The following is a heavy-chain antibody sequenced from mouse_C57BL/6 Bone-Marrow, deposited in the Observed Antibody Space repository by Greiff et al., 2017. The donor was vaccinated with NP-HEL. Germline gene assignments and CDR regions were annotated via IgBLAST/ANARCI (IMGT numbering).Heavy chain of an antibody. CDR2: ISSGGSYT. CDR3: ARHHDGYLYWYFDV. Sequence: DVKLVESGGDLVKPGGSLKLSCAASGFTFSSYGMSWVRQTPDKRLEWVATISSGGSYTYYPDSVKGRFTISRDNAKNTLYLQMSSLKSEDTAMYYCARHHDGYLYWYFDVWGTGTTVTVSS. V-gene: IGHV5-6*02. D-gene: IGHD2-3*01. J-gene: IGHJ1*03. CDR1: GFTFSSYG.